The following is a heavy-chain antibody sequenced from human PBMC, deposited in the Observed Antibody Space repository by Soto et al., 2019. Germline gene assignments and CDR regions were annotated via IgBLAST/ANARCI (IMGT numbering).Heavy chain of an antibody. J-gene: IGHJ5*02. D-gene: IGHD5-18*01. CDR2: IGPSDSYT. CDR3: ARRSMVDPAAYDH. V-gene: IGHV5-10-1*01. Sequence: PGESLKISCKTSGYSFTSNWIAWVRQMPGKGLEWMGRIGPSDSYTNYSPSFQGHITISADKSISTAFLQWTRLKTSDTAIYFCARRSMVDPAAYDHWGQGTPVTVSS. CDR1: GYSFTSNW.